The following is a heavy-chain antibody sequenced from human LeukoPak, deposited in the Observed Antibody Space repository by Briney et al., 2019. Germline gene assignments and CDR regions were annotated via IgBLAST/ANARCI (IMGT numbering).Heavy chain of an antibody. CDR1: GGSISSGSYY. CDR2: IYTSGST. D-gene: IGHD6-19*01. V-gene: IGHV4-61*02. CDR3: AREFYSSGWETYYFDY. J-gene: IGHJ4*02. Sequence: KASQTLSLTCTVSGGSISSGSYYWSWIRQPAGKGLEWIGRIYTSGSTNYNPSLKSRVTISVDTSKNQFSLKLSSVTAADTAVHYCAREFYSSGWETYYFDYWGQGTLVTVSS.